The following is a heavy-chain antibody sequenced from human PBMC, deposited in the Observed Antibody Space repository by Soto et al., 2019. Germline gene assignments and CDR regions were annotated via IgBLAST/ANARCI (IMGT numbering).Heavy chain of an antibody. CDR1: GGTFSTYT. V-gene: IGHV1-69*12. D-gene: IGHD2-15*01. J-gene: IGHJ4*02. CDR2: ISPGNDIR. Sequence: QVQLVQSGAEVKKPGSSVKVSCKASGGTFSTYTLYWVRQAPGQGLEWMGGISPGNDIRDYAQKFQGRVTITADESTSTVYMQLSTLISEDTAFYYCAGGMCFGGSCYLDVWGQGTLVTVSS. CDR3: AGGMCFGGSCYLDV.